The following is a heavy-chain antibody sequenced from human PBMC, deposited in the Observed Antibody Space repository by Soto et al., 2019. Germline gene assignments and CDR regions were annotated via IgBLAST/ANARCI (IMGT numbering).Heavy chain of an antibody. CDR1: GFTFSSYA. Sequence: GGSLRLSCAASGFTFSSYAMHWVRQAPGKGLEWVAVISYDGSNKYYADSVKGRFTISRDNSKNTLYLQMNSLRAEDTAVYYCARDEGSGYEAFYYYYGMDVWGQGTTVTVSS. J-gene: IGHJ6*02. CDR3: ARDEGSGYEAFYYYYGMDV. V-gene: IGHV3-30-3*01. CDR2: ISYDGSNK. D-gene: IGHD5-12*01.